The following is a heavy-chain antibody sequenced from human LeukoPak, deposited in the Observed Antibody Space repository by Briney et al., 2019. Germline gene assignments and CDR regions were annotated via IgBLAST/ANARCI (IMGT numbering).Heavy chain of an antibody. Sequence: ASVKVCCKASGYTFTSYYIHWVRQAPGQGFEWMGIINPSGGSTSYAQKFQGRVTMTRDTSTSTVYLELSSLRSEDTAVYYCARRGACSGTSCILDYWGQGTLVTVSS. CDR1: GYTFTSYY. V-gene: IGHV1-46*01. J-gene: IGHJ4*02. D-gene: IGHD2-2*01. CDR3: ARRGACSGTSCILDY. CDR2: INPSGGST.